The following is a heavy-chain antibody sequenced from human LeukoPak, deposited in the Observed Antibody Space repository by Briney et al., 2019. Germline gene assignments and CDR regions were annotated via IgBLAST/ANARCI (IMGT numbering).Heavy chain of an antibody. CDR3: ARGFDDYYAASGATWVYFDY. CDR1: GGSVSSADFS. J-gene: IGHJ4*02. V-gene: IGHV4-30-2*01. D-gene: IGHD2-15*01. CDR2: IFHGGSS. Sequence: SETLSLTCDVSGGSVSSADFSWSWIRQPPGKGLEWIGFIFHGGSSYYNPSLKSRVTISIDRSKNQFSLELNSVTAADTAVYYCARGFDDYYAASGATWVYFDYWGQGSLVTVSS.